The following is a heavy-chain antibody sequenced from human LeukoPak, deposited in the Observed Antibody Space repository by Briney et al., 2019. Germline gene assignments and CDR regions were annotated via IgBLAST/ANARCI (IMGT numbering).Heavy chain of an antibody. CDR2: ISSSSSYI. D-gene: IGHD5-18*01. CDR3: ARENTAMPFLTGLDY. Sequence: PGGSLRLSCAASGFTFSSYSMNWVRQAPGKGLEWVSSISSSSSYIYYADSVKGRFTISRDNAKNSLYLQMNSLRAEDTAVYYCARENTAMPFLTGLDYWGQGTLVTVSS. CDR1: GFTFSSYS. J-gene: IGHJ4*02. V-gene: IGHV3-21*01.